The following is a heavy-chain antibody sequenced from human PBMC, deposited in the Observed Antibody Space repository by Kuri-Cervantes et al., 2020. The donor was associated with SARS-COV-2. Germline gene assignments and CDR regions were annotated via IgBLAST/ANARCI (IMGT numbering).Heavy chain of an antibody. J-gene: IGHJ4*02. V-gene: IGHV1-2*04. D-gene: IGHD6-19*01. CDR2: INPNSGGT. CDR3: AKVGTYSSGWYLTYFDY. CDR1: GYTFTGYY. Sequence: ASVKVSCKASGYTFTGYYMHWVRQAPGQGLEWMGWINPNSGGTNYAQKFQGWVTMTTDTSTSTAYMELRSLRSDDTAVYYCAKVGTYSSGWYLTYFDYWGQGTLVTVSS.